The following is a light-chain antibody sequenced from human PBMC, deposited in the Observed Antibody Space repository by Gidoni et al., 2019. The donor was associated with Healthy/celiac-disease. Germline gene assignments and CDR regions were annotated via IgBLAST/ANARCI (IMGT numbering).Light chain of an antibody. CDR2: AAS. Sequence: DLQMTQSPSSLSASVGDRVTITCRASQSISSYLNWYPQKPGKAPKLLIYAASSLQSGVPSRFSGSGSGTDFTLTISSMQPEDFATYYCQQSYSTPRTFGQGTKLEIK. J-gene: IGKJ2*01. CDR3: QQSYSTPRT. V-gene: IGKV1-39*01. CDR1: QSISSY.